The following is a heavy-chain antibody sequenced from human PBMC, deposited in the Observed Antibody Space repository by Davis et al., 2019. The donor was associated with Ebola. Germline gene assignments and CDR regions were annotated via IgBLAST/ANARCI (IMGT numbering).Heavy chain of an antibody. CDR1: GYTFTNYW. V-gene: IGHV5-51*01. D-gene: IGHD1-26*01. J-gene: IGHJ3*02. CDR2: IYPGYSDT. CDR3: ARRYSGSYQAFDI. Sequence: GESLKISCKGSGYTFTNYWIGWVRQMPGKGLEWMGIIYPGYSDTRYSPSFQGQVTISADKSISTAYLQWSSLKASDTAMYYCARRYSGSYQAFDIWGQGTMVTVSS.